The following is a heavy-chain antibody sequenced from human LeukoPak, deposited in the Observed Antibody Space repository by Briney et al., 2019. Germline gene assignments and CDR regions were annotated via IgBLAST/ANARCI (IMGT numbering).Heavy chain of an antibody. D-gene: IGHD4-11*01. Sequence: SQTLSLTCAVSGGSISSGGYSWSWIRQPPGKGLEWIGYIYLSGSTYYNPSLKSRVTISVDRSKNQFSLKLASVTAADTAVYYCARYKTTEKCFDYWGQGTLVTVSS. CDR3: ARYKTTEKCFDY. J-gene: IGHJ4*02. CDR2: IYLSGST. CDR1: GGSISSGGYS. V-gene: IGHV4-30-2*01.